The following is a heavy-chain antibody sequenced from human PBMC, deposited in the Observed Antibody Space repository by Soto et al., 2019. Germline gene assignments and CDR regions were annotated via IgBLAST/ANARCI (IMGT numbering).Heavy chain of an antibody. CDR1: GFTFSSYW. CDR3: AKTHTGNVAFAI. CDR2: INPDGSAK. Sequence: EVQLVESGGGLVQPGGSLRLSCAASGFTFSSYWMTWFRQVPGKGLEWVAYINPDGSAKSYASSVKGRFTLSRDNAKNSLYLQMNSLRAEDTAIYYCAKTHTGNVAFAIWGQGTMVTVSS. V-gene: IGHV3-7*01. D-gene: IGHD4-4*01. J-gene: IGHJ3*02.